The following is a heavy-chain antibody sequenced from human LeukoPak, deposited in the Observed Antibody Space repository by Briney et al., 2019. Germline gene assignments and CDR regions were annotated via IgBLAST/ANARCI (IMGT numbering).Heavy chain of an antibody. J-gene: IGHJ5*02. CDR1: GYSISSGYY. D-gene: IGHD2-2*01. V-gene: IGHV4-38-2*02. Sequence: SEALSLTCTVSGYSISSGYYWGWIRQPPGKGLEWIGSIYHSGSTYYNPSLKSRVTISVDTSKNQFSLKLSSVTAADTAVYYCARYCSSTSCYWFGSFDPWGQGTLVTVSS. CDR2: IYHSGST. CDR3: ARYCSSTSCYWFGSFDP.